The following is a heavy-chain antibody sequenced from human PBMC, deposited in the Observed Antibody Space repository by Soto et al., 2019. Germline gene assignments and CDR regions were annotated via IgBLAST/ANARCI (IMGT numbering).Heavy chain of an antibody. CDR3: AAEITVRYYYYGMDV. CDR2: IVVGSGNT. J-gene: IGHJ6*02. CDR1: GFTFISSA. Sequence: GASVKVSCKASGFTFISSAVQWVRQARGQRLEWIGWIVVGSGNTNYAQKFQERVTITRDMSTSTAYMELSSLRSEDTAVYYCAAEITVRYYYYGMDVWGQGTTVTVSS. V-gene: IGHV1-58*01. D-gene: IGHD4-17*01.